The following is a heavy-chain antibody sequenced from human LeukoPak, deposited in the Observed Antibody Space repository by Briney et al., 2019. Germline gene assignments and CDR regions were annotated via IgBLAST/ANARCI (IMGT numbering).Heavy chain of an antibody. Sequence: GGSLRLSCAASAFTFSSYAMHWVRQAPSKGLEWVAIISYDGSNKYYADSVKGRFTISRDNSKNTLYLQMNSLRAEDTAVYYCARDGDYGPYRFDYWGQGTLVTVSS. J-gene: IGHJ4*02. D-gene: IGHD4-17*01. CDR3: ARDGDYGPYRFDY. CDR2: ISYDGSNK. V-gene: IGHV3-30*04. CDR1: AFTFSSYA.